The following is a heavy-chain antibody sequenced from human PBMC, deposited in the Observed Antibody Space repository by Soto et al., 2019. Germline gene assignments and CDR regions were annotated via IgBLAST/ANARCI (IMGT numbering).Heavy chain of an antibody. D-gene: IGHD3-16*02. CDR2: IYYSGST. Sequence: SETLSLTCTVSGGSISSSSYYWGWIRQPPGKGLEWIGSIYYSGSTYYNPSLKSRVTISVDTSKNQFSLKLSSVTAADTAVYYCARQYGSYRLNWFDPWGQGTLVTVSS. J-gene: IGHJ5*02. V-gene: IGHV4-39*01. CDR1: GGSISSSSYY. CDR3: ARQYGSYRLNWFDP.